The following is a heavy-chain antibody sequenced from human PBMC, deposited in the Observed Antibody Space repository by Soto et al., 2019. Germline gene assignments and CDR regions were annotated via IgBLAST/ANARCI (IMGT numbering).Heavy chain of an antibody. CDR2: ISYDGSNK. J-gene: IGHJ4*02. V-gene: IGHV3-30*18. CDR1: GFTFSSYG. D-gene: IGHD3-9*01. CDR3: AKGVGLVTILHY. Sequence: QVQLVESGGGVVQPGRSLRLSCAASGFTFSSYGMHWVRQAPGKGLEWVAVISYDGSNKYYADSVKGRFTISRDNSQTSRYLQMNSLRAEDTAVYYCAKGVGLVTILHYWGQGTLVTVSS.